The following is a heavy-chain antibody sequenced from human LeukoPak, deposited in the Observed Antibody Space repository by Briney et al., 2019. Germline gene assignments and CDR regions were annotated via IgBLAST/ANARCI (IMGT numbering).Heavy chain of an antibody. Sequence: KPGGSLRLSCAASGFTFSSYSMYWVRQAPGKGLEWVSSISSSSSYIYYADSVKGRFTISRDNAKNSLYLQMNSLRAEDTAVYYCARDLLWFGIDAFDIWGQGTMVTVSS. V-gene: IGHV3-21*01. J-gene: IGHJ3*02. CDR3: ARDLLWFGIDAFDI. D-gene: IGHD3-10*01. CDR2: ISSSSSYI. CDR1: GFTFSSYS.